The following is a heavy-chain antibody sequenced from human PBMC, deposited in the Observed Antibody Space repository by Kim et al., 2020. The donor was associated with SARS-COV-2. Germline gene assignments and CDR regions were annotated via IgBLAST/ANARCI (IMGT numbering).Heavy chain of an antibody. CDR1: GYSISTSNW. CDR3: ARKCTPGWLKYWIHYYDIDG. Sequence: SETLSLTCGVSGYSISTSNWCGWIRQPPGKGLEWFVCIYWSGGSYYNPSLKSRVTMSVDTSKKHFFLKLSSVTAAGTAVFYCARKCTPGWLKYWIHYYDIDGGGQETTVTVPS. D-gene: IGHD3-22*01. V-gene: IGHV4-28*01. CDR2: IYWSGGS. J-gene: IGHJ6*02.